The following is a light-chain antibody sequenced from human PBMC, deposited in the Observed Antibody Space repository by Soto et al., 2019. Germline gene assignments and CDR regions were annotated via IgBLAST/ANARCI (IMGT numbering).Light chain of an antibody. CDR3: VSYTSTNTRV. CDR2: EVS. J-gene: IGLJ3*02. CDR1: SSDVGGYDY. V-gene: IGLV2-14*01. Sequence: QSALTQPASVSGSPGQSITISCTGTSSDVGGYDYVSWYQQHPGKAPKLMIYEVSNRPSGVSTRFSGSKSGSTASLTISGLQADDEADYYCVSYTSTNTRVFGGGTKVTVL.